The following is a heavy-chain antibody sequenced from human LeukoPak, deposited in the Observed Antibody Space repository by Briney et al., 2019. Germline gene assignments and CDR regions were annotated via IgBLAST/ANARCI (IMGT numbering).Heavy chain of an antibody. J-gene: IGHJ5*02. D-gene: IGHD2-15*01. V-gene: IGHV4-34*01. CDR3: ARGGKDIVVVVAATSWFDP. CDR2: INHSGST. Sequence: SETLPLTCAVYGGSFSGYYWSWIRQPPGKGLEWIGEINHSGSTNYNPSLKSRVTISVDTSKNQFSLKLSSVTAADTAVYYCARGGKDIVVVVAATSWFDPWGQGTLVTVSS. CDR1: GGSFSGYY.